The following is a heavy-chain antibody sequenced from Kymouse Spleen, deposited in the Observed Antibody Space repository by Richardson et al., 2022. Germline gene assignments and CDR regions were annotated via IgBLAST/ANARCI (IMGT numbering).Heavy chain of an antibody. V-gene: IGHV3-15*01. CDR3: TIQWELLRPDAFDI. Sequence: EVQLVESGGGLVKPGGSLRLSCAASGFTFSNAWMSWVRQAPGKGLEWVGRIKSKTDGGTTDYAAPVKGRFTISRDDSKNTLYLQMNSLKTEDTAVYYCTIQWELLRPDAFDIWGQGTMVTVSS. J-gene: IGHJ3*02. CDR1: GFTFSNAW. D-gene: IGHD1-26*01. CDR2: IKSKTDGGTT.